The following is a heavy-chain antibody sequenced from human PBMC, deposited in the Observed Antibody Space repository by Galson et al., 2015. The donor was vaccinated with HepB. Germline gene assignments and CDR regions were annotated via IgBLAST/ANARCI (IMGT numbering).Heavy chain of an antibody. CDR1: GFTFSSCG. D-gene: IGHD1-1*01. V-gene: IGHV3-23*01. J-gene: IGHJ2*01. CDR2: INDSGGST. Sequence: GSLRLSCAGLGFTFSSCGMIWVRQAPGKGLEWVSGINDSGGSTYYADSVRGRFTVSRDNSENTLYLQMSSLRAEDTALYYCAKALRTLWYFDLWGRGTLVTVSS. CDR3: AKALRTLWYFDL.